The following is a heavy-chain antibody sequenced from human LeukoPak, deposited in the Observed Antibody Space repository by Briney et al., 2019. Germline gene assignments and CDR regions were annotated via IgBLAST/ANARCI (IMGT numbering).Heavy chain of an antibody. V-gene: IGHV3-30-3*01. D-gene: IGHD2-2*01. CDR3: ARGRGYCSSTSCHSPDY. CDR1: GFTFSGYA. Sequence: GGSLRLSCAASGFTFSGYAMYWVRQAPGKGLEWVAVISYDGSDKYYADSVKGRFTISRDNSKNTVYVQMNSLRAEDTAVYYCARGRGYCSSTSCHSPDYWGQGTLVTVSS. J-gene: IGHJ4*02. CDR2: ISYDGSDK.